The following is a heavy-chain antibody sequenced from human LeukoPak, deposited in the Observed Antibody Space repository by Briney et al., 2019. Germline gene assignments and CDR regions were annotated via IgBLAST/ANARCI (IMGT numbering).Heavy chain of an antibody. Sequence: SETLSLTCAVYGGSFSGYYWSWIRQPPGKGLEWIGEINHSGSTNYNPTLKSRVTISVDTSKNQFSLKLSSVTAADTAVYYCARGSDYTWGGWGQGTLVTVSS. V-gene: IGHV4-34*01. CDR1: GGSFSGYY. CDR2: INHSGST. D-gene: IGHD3-10*01. J-gene: IGHJ4*01. CDR3: ARGSDYTWGG.